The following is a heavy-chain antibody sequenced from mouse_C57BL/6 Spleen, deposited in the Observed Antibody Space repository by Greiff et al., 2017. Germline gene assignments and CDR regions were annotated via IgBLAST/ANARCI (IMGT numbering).Heavy chain of an antibody. J-gene: IGHJ3*01. D-gene: IGHD1-1*01. Sequence: EVMLVESGGGLVKPGGSLKLSCAASGFTFSSYAMSWVRQTPEKRLEWVATISDGGSYTYYPDNVKGRFTLSIDTSKNNLYLQMSNLTSEDTAMYYCARSDYGGSYEFAYWGKRTMVTVSA. CDR1: GFTFSSYA. CDR2: ISDGGSYT. CDR3: ARSDYGGSYEFAY. V-gene: IGHV5-4*03.